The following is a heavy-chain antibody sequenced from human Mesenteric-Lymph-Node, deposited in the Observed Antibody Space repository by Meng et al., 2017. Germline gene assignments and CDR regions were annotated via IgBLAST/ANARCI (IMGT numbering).Heavy chain of an antibody. V-gene: IGHV3-9*01. Sequence: GGSLRLSCAASGFTFDDYAMHWVRQAPGKGLEWVSGISWNSGSIGYADSVKGRFTISRDNAKNSLYLQMNSLRAEDTALYYCARAIAAPSWTGDGTNKNWFDPWGQGTLVTVSS. J-gene: IGHJ5*02. CDR1: GFTFDDYA. CDR3: ARAIAAPSWTGDGTNKNWFDP. D-gene: IGHD6-13*01. CDR2: ISWNSGSI.